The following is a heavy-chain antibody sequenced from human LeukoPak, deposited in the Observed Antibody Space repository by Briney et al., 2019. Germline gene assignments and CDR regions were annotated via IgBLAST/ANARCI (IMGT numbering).Heavy chain of an antibody. J-gene: IGHJ6*03. CDR1: GGSISSSSYY. D-gene: IGHD6-13*01. V-gene: IGHV4-39*01. Sequence: PSETLSLTCTVSGGSISSSSYYWGWIRQPPGKGLEWIGSIYYSGSTYYNPFLKSRVTISVDTSKNQFSLKLSSVTAADTAVYYCARHGLGSRDNYYYMDVWGKGTTVTVSS. CDR2: IYYSGST. CDR3: ARHGLGSRDNYYYMDV.